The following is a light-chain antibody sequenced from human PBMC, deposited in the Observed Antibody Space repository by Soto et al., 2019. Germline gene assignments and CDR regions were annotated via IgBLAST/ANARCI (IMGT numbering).Light chain of an antibody. CDR2: SNN. V-gene: IGLV1-44*01. Sequence: QSVLTQPPSASGTPGQSITIPCSGSSSNIGDNIVNWYQHLPGTAPKLLIHSNNQRPSGVPARFSGSKSATSASLAISGLQSDDEADYFCSTWDDSLNGWVFGGGTKLTVL. CDR1: SSNIGDNI. J-gene: IGLJ3*02. CDR3: STWDDSLNGWV.